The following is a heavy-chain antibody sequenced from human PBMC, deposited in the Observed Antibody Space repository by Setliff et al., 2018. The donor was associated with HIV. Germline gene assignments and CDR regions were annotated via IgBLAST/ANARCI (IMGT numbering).Heavy chain of an antibody. Sequence: SETLSLTCTVSGASISSSGYYWGWIRQPPGKGLEWIGSISSSGSTTYHPSLRSRVTVSAATSKNQFSLKLTSVTAADTAVYFCARDPHYFDTSGHYSWFYFDYWGQGTLVTVSS. CDR2: ISSSGST. V-gene: IGHV4-39*07. D-gene: IGHD3-22*01. CDR1: GASISSSGYY. CDR3: ARDPHYFDTSGHYSWFYFDY. J-gene: IGHJ4*02.